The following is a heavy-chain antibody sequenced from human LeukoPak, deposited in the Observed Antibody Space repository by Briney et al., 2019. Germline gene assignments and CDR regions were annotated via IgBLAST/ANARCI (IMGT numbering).Heavy chain of an antibody. V-gene: IGHV3-21*01. CDR1: GFTFGSYS. CDR2: ISSSSSYI. D-gene: IGHD1-20*01. Sequence: PGGSLRLSCAASGFTFGSYSMNWVRQAPGKGLEWVSSISSSSSYIYYADSVKGRFTISRDNAKNSLYLQMNSLRAEDTAVYYCASSNNWNGYGYWGQGTLVTVSS. J-gene: IGHJ4*02. CDR3: ASSNNWNGYGY.